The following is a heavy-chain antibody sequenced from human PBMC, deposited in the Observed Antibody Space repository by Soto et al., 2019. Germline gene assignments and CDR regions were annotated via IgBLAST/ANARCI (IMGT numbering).Heavy chain of an antibody. D-gene: IGHD6-13*01. CDR2: ISGSGGST. V-gene: IGHV3-23*01. CDR1: GFTFSNYA. Sequence: EVQLLESGGGLVQPGGSLRLSCAASGFTFSNYAVTWVRQAPGKGLEWVSTISGSGGSTYYADSVKGRFTISRDNSKITLYLPMNSLRAEDPAVYYCAKDQGSSWYEIDYLGQGTLVTVSS. CDR3: AKDQGSSWYEIDY. J-gene: IGHJ4*02.